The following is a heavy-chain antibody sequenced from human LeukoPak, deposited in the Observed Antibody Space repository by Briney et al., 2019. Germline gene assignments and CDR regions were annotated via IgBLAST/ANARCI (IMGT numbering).Heavy chain of an antibody. CDR1: GYTFSNYG. V-gene: IGHV1-18*01. J-gene: IGHJ5*02. Sequence: VASVKVSCKTSGYTFSNYGVSWVRQAPGQGLEWMGWISAYNNNTNYAQKLQGRVTMTTDTSTSTAYMELRSLRSDDTAVYYCARDQIAVAGPRNRWFDPWGQGTLVTVSS. CDR2: ISAYNNNT. D-gene: IGHD6-19*01. CDR3: ARDQIAVAGPRNRWFDP.